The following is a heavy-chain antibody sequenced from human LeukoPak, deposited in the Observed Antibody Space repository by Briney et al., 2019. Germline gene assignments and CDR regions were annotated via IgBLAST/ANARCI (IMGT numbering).Heavy chain of an antibody. D-gene: IGHD2-15*01. V-gene: IGHV3-48*04. CDR3: ARGKGGFEDY. CDR2: ISSDSGIK. Sequence: GGSLRLSCAASGFIISGDSMNWVRQAPGKGLEWIAYISSDSGIKYYADSVRGRFTISRDNAKNSLYLQMNSLRAEDTAVYYCARGKGGFEDYWGQGTLVTVSS. J-gene: IGHJ4*02. CDR1: GFIISGDS.